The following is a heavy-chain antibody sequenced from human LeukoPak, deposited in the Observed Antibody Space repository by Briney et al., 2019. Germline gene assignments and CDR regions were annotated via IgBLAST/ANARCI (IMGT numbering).Heavy chain of an antibody. Sequence: SETLSLTCTVSGGSISSYYWSWIRQPPGKGLEWIGYIYYSGSTNYNPSLKSRVTISVDTSKNQFSLKLSSVTAADTAVYYCARAQYYYDSSGYYYLGHYYGMDVWGQGTTVTVSS. D-gene: IGHD3-22*01. V-gene: IGHV4-59*08. CDR3: ARAQYYYDSSGYYYLGHYYGMDV. CDR1: GGSISSYY. J-gene: IGHJ6*02. CDR2: IYYSGST.